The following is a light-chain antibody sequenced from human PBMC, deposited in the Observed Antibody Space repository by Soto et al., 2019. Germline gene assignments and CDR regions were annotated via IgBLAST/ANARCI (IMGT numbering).Light chain of an antibody. CDR2: KAS. CDR1: RSIINW. Sequence: DIQLTPSPSTLSAPVGDIVTITCRASRSIINWLAWYQQKSGKGPKLLIYKASNLQTGVPSRFSGSGYGTEFTLTISSLQPDDVATYYCKQYSDHWTCGQGTKGAIK. J-gene: IGKJ1*01. V-gene: IGKV1-5*03. CDR3: KQYSDHWT.